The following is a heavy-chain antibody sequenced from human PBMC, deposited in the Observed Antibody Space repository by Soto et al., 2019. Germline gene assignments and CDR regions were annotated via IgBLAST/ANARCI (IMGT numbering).Heavy chain of an antibody. Sequence: QVHLQESGPGLVKPSGTLSLTCAVSGGSISSDNWWSWVRQPPGKGLEWIGEIYHSGSTNYNPSLTSRVSISVDKSKNQFSLKLSSVTAADTAVYYCARSTVTEDYWGQGPLVTVSS. CDR1: GGSISSDNW. CDR2: IYHSGST. CDR3: ARSTVTEDY. J-gene: IGHJ4*02. V-gene: IGHV4-4*02. D-gene: IGHD4-17*01.